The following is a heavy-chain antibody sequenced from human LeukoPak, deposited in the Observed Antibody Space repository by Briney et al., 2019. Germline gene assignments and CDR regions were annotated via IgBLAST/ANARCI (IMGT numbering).Heavy chain of an antibody. CDR2: ISAYNGNT. V-gene: IGHV1-18*01. D-gene: IGHD6-13*01. CDR1: GYTFTSYG. CDR3: ARAEGYSSSWYYFDY. J-gene: IGHJ4*02. Sequence: ASVKVSCKASGYTFTSYGISWVRQAPGQGLEWMGWISAYNGNTNYAQKLQGRVTMTTDTSTSTAYMELRSLRSDDTAVYYCARAEGYSSSWYYFDYWGQGTLSPSPQ.